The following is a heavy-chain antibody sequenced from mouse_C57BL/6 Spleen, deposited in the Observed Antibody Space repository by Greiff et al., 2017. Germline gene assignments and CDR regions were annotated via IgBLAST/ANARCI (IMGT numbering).Heavy chain of an antibody. CDR1: GYTFTNYW. Sequence: QVQLQQSGAELVRPGPSVKMSCKASGYTFTNYWIGWAKQRPGHGLEWIGDIYPGGGYTNYNEKFRGKATLTADKSSSTAYMQISSLTSEDSAIYYGARSAGNHLFDYWGQGTTLTVSS. V-gene: IGHV1-63*01. J-gene: IGHJ2*01. CDR3: ARSAGNHLFDY. D-gene: IGHD2-1*01. CDR2: IYPGGGYT.